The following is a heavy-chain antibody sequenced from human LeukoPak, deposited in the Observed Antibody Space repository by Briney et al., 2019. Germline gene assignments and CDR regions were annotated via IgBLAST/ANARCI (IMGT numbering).Heavy chain of an antibody. CDR2: IYYSGST. J-gene: IGHJ5*02. D-gene: IGHD3-22*01. CDR3: ARVRYYYDSSGFNWFDP. V-gene: IGHV4-61*01. Sequence: SETLSLTCTVSGGSVSSGSYYWSWIRQPPGKGLEWIGYIYYSGSTNYNPSLKSRVTISVDTSKNQFSLKLSSVTAADTAVYYCARVRYYYDSSGFNWFDPWGQGTLVTVSS. CDR1: GGSVSSGSYY.